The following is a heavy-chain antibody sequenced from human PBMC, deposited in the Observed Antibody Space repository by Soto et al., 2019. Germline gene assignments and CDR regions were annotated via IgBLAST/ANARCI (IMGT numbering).Heavy chain of an antibody. CDR3: ARGLWVLAAPYYGMDV. J-gene: IGHJ6*02. CDR1: GFTFSSYG. CDR2: IWYDGSNK. D-gene: IGHD6-6*01. Sequence: QVQLVESGGGVVQPGRSLRLSCAASGFTFSSYGMHWVRQAPGKGLEWVAVIWYDGSNKYYADSVKGRFTISRDNSKNTLDLQMNSLRAEDTAVYYCARGLWVLAAPYYGMDVWGQGTTVTVSS. V-gene: IGHV3-33*01.